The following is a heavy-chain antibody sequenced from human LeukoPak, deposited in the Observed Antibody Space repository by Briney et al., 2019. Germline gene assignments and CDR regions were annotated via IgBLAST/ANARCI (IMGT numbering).Heavy chain of an antibody. D-gene: IGHD6-19*01. CDR2: ISGSGGNT. V-gene: IGHV3-23*01. J-gene: IGHJ5*02. Sequence: PGGSLRLSCAASGFTFSSYAMSWVRRAPGKGLEWVSSISGSGGNTYYAQSVKGRFTISRDNSENTQYLQMDTLRADDTALYFCAKDPYNTAVANTNGWFDPWGQGTLVTVSS. CDR1: GFTFSSYA. CDR3: AKDPYNTAVANTNGWFDP.